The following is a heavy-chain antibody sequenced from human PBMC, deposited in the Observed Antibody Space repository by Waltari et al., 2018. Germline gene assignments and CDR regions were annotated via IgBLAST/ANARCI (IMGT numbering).Heavy chain of an antibody. CDR1: GFPVSSSY. Sequence: EVDLVESGGGLVQPGGSLRLSCAASGFPVSSSYMSWVRQAPGKGLEWVSVLYFGGSTYYADSVKGRFTISRDNSRNTLYLQMNSLRPEDTAVYYCARAAYKSAWYNWGQGTLVTVSS. J-gene: IGHJ4*02. CDR2: LYFGGST. D-gene: IGHD6-19*01. CDR3: ARAAYKSAWYN. V-gene: IGHV3-66*01.